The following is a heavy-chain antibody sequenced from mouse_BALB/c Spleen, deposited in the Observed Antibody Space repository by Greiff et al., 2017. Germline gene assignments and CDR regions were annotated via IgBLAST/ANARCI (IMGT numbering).Heavy chain of an antibody. CDR1: GFTFSSYA. D-gene: IGHD2-4*01. CDR2: ISSGGSYT. CDR3: ARHDYDGSWFAY. J-gene: IGHJ3*01. Sequence: EVQRVESGGGLVKPGGSLKLSCAASGFTFSSYAMSWVRQTPEKRLEWVATISSGGSYTYYPDSVKGRFTISRDNAKNTLYLQMSSLRSEDTAMYYCARHDYDGSWFAYWGQGTLVTVSA. V-gene: IGHV5-9-3*01.